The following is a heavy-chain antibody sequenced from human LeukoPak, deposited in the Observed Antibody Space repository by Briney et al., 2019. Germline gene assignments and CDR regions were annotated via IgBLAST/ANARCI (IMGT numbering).Heavy chain of an antibody. V-gene: IGHV3-23*01. CDR3: AKKASSGYYYAFDY. J-gene: IGHJ4*02. CDR1: GFTFSSYA. D-gene: IGHD3-22*01. Sequence: GGSLRLSCAASGFTFSSYAMSWVRQGPGKGLEWVSAISNSGGSTYYADSVKGRFTISKDNSKNTLYLEMNSLSAEDTAVYYCAKKASSGYYYAFDYWGQSTLVTVSS. CDR2: ISNSGGST.